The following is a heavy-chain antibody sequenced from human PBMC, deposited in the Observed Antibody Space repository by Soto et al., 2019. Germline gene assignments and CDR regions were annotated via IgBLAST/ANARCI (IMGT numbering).Heavy chain of an antibody. CDR2: IYNSGNTYNSGST. Sequence: TLSLTCTVSGDSISSGGFYWTWLRQHPGKGLEWIGYIYNSGNTYNSGSTYYNPSLKSRVSISVDTSKNQFSLNLSSVTAADTAVYYCARDLRYFDQPWYYGMDVWGKGTTVTVS. CDR3: ARDLRYFDQPWYYGMDV. V-gene: IGHV4-31*03. CDR1: GDSISSGGFY. J-gene: IGHJ6*04. D-gene: IGHD3-9*01.